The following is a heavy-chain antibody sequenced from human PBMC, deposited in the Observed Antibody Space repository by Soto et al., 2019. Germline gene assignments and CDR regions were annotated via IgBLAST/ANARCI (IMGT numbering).Heavy chain of an antibody. CDR3: ARRDISKWFEELSPYAFDI. Sequence: PSETLSLTCTVSGGSISRYYWSWIRQPPGKGLEWIGYIYYSGSTNYNPSLKSRVTISVDTSKNQFSLKLSSVTAADTAVYYCARRDISKWFEELSPYAFDIWGQGTKVTVSS. CDR1: GGSISRYY. CDR2: IYYSGST. D-gene: IGHD3-10*01. V-gene: IGHV4-59*01. J-gene: IGHJ3*02.